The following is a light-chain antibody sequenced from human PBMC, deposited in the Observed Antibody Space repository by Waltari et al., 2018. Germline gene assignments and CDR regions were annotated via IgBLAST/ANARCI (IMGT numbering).Light chain of an antibody. V-gene: IGKV4-1*01. CDR3: QQYYTTPIT. Sequence: DIVMTQSPDSLAVSLGERATINCKSSQRVLYRSNNQNYLSWYQQRPGQPTKLLIYWATTRASGVPDRFSGSGSGTDFTLTISNLQTEYVAVYYCQQYYTTPITFGQGTRLDIK. CDR2: WAT. CDR1: QRVLYRSNNQNY. J-gene: IGKJ5*01.